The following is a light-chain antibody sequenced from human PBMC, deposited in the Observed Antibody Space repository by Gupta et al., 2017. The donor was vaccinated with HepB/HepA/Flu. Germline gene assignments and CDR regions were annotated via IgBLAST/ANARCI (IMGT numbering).Light chain of an antibody. CDR1: QSVLYSSNNKNY. V-gene: IGKV4-1*01. J-gene: IGKJ3*01. CDR2: WAS. Sequence: DIVMTQSPDPLAVSLGERATINCKSSQSVLYSSNNKNYLAWYQQKPGQPPKLLIYWASTRESGVPDRFSGSGSGTDFTLTISSLQAEDVAVYYCQQSGAFGPGTKVDIK. CDR3: QQSGA.